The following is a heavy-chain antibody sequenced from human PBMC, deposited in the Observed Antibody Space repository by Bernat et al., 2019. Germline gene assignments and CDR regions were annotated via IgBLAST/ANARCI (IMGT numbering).Heavy chain of an antibody. Sequence: EVQLVESGGGLVQPGRSLRLSCAASGFTFSSYEMNWVRQAPGKGLEWVSYISSSGSTIYYADSVKGRFTISRDNAKNSLYLQMNSLRAEDTAVYYCARDSGGWVYFDYWGQGTLVTVSS. CDR3: ARDSGGWVYFDY. CDR1: GFTFSSYE. J-gene: IGHJ4*02. CDR2: ISSSGSTI. V-gene: IGHV3-48*03. D-gene: IGHD6-19*01.